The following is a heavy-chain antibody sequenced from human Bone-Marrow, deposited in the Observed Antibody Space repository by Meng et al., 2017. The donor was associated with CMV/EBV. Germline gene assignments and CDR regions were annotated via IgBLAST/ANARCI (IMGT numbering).Heavy chain of an antibody. Sequence: GGSLRLSCAASGFTFSTYWMHWVRQAPGKGLEWVSSISSSSSYIHYADSVRGRFTISRDNAKNSLYLQMNSLRVEDTAFYYCASREGGYWGQGTLVTVSS. CDR3: ASREGGY. D-gene: IGHD3-10*01. V-gene: IGHV3-21*06. J-gene: IGHJ4*01. CDR2: ISSSSSYI. CDR1: GFTFSTYW.